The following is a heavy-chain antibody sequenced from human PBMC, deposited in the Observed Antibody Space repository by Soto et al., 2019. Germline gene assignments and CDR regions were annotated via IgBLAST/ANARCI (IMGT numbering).Heavy chain of an antibody. CDR1: GGSISSYY. D-gene: IGHD2-15*01. J-gene: IGHJ4*02. Sequence: QVQLQESGPGLVKPSETLSLTCTVSGGSISSYYWIRQPPGKGLEWIGYIYYSGSTNYNPSLKSRVTISGATSKNQSSLKLSSVTAADTAVYYCAGEDCSGGSCSYALDYWGQGTLVTVSS. CDR2: IYYSGST. CDR3: AGEDCSGGSCSYALDY. V-gene: IGHV4-59*01.